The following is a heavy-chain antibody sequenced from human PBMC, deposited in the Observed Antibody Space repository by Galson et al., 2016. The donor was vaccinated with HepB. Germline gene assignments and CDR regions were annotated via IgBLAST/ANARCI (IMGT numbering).Heavy chain of an antibody. CDR1: GYSFTNYW. Sequence: QSGAEVKKPGESLRLSCETSGYSFTNYWIAWVRQMPGKGLELMGIIYPGDSDIRYSPSSQGQVTISAHHSIAHAYLQWSSLKTSDTAKYFCARPLVGGVYYPLAFAIWGPGTMVTVSS. J-gene: IGHJ3*02. CDR3: ARPLVGGVYYPLAFAI. CDR2: IYPGDSDI. V-gene: IGHV5-51*01. D-gene: IGHD2-8*02.